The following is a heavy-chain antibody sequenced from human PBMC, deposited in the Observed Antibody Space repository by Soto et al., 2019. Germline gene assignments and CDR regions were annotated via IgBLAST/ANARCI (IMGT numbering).Heavy chain of an antibody. CDR1: GFTFSSTA. CDR2: IRSKANSYTT. V-gene: IGHV3-73*01. D-gene: IGHD1-26*01. J-gene: IGHJ4*02. Sequence: QPGGTLRLSCVASGFTFSSTAMHWVRQASGKGLGRVGRIRSKANSYTTEYPAPLKGRYTIARDASKNTAYLQRNILKTEATAVYYCTRLCGSLGSWGQGTLVTVSS. CDR3: TRLCGSLGS.